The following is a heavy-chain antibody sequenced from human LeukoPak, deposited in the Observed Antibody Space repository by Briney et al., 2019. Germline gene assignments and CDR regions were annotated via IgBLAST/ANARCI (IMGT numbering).Heavy chain of an antibody. V-gene: IGHV1-18*01. CDR1: GYTFTSYG. D-gene: IGHD3-10*01. Sequence: GASVKVSCKASGYTFTSYGISWVRQAPGQGLEWMGWISAYNGNTNYAQKLQGRVTMTTDTSTSTAYMELRSLRSDDTAVYYCAREYYYGSGRAPTYNYGMDVWGQGTTVTVSS. CDR2: ISAYNGNT. CDR3: AREYYYGSGRAPTYNYGMDV. J-gene: IGHJ6*02.